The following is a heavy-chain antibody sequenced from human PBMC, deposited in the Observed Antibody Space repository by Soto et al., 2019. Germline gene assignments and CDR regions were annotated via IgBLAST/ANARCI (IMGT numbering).Heavy chain of an antibody. CDR1: GGSIGSSSYY. D-gene: IGHD3-22*01. CDR2: LYYTGTT. CDR3: ARDTYYFGSSSDGLDT. Sequence: NPSETLSLTCSVSGGSIGSSSYYFGWIRQPPGKGLEWIGSLYYTGTTYYNSSLKSRVTISADKSQNQFSLRLSSVTAADTAVYYCARDTYYFGSSSDGLDTWGPGTLVTVSS. J-gene: IGHJ5*02. V-gene: IGHV4-39*02.